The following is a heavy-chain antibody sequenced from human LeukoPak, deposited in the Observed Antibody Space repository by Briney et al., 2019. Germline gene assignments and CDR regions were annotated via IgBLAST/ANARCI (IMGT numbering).Heavy chain of an antibody. J-gene: IGHJ4*02. V-gene: IGHV3-7*01. D-gene: IGHD1-26*01. Sequence: PGGSLRLSCAASGFTFSSYWMSWVRQAPGKGLEWVANIKQDGSERYYVDSVKGRFTISRDNAKNSLNLQTNSLRAEDTAIYYCARDKIVGATYFDYWGQGTLVTVSS. CDR3: ARDKIVGATYFDY. CDR1: GFTFSSYW. CDR2: IKQDGSER.